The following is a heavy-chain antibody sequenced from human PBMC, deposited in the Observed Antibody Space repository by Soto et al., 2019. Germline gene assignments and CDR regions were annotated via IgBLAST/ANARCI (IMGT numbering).Heavy chain of an antibody. J-gene: IGHJ4*02. V-gene: IGHV1-24*01. CDR1: GYTFTSYA. Sequence: ASVKVSCEASGYTFTSYAMHWVRQAPGKGLEWMGWFNPDDGETIYAQKFQGRVTMTEDTSTDTAYMELSSLRSEDTAVYYCATETEQWLAPLHYWGQGTLVTVSS. CDR2: FNPDDGET. D-gene: IGHD6-19*01. CDR3: ATETEQWLAPLHY.